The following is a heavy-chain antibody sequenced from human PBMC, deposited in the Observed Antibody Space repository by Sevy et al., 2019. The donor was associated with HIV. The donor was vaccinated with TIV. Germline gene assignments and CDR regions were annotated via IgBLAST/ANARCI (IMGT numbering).Heavy chain of an antibody. CDR2: LSFGCGEI. CDR1: GFTFSKYS. V-gene: IGHV3-23*01. D-gene: IGHD2-8*01. CDR3: AREGCTKPHDY. Sequence: GGSLRLSCAASGFTFSKYSMSWVRQPPGKGLEWVSTLSFGCGEINYADSVKGRFTISRENSNSSVYLQMNNLRPEDTAVYYCAREGCTKPHDYWRQGTLVTVSS. J-gene: IGHJ4*02.